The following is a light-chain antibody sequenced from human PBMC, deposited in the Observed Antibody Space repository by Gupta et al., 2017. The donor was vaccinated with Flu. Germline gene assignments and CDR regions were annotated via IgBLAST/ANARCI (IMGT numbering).Light chain of an antibody. CDR3: QHYGYSLPYS. V-gene: IGKV3-20*01. CDR2: ATS. J-gene: IGKJ2*03. CDR1: QSVSNNS. Sequence: GERATLSCRASQSVSNNSLAWYQQKPGQTPRLLIYATSSRATDIPERFSGGGSGTDFTLTISRLEPEDCAVYYCQHYGYSLPYSFGQGTNLEIK.